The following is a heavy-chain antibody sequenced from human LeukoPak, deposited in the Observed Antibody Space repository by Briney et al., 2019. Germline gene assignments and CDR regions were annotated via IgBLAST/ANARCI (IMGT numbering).Heavy chain of an antibody. CDR3: ARDLNPRYCGSGGSCYSY. Sequence: ASVKVSCKASGYTFTGYYMHWVRQAPGQGLEWMGWINPNSGGTNYAQKFQGRVTMTRDTSISTAYMELSRLRSDDTAVYYCARDLNPRYCGSGGSCYSYWGQGTLVTVSS. V-gene: IGHV1-2*02. CDR1: GYTFTGYY. D-gene: IGHD2-15*01. CDR2: INPNSGGT. J-gene: IGHJ4*02.